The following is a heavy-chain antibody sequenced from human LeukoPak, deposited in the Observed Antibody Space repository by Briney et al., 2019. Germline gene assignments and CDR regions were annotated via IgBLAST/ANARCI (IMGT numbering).Heavy chain of an antibody. Sequence: GGSLRLSCAASGFSFSSTWMHWVRQVPGKGLVWVARIKGDGDSIIYADSVKGRFAISRDNPRDTLYLQMNSLSGEDTAVYYCARERGVSHPFDYWGQGTLVTVSS. D-gene: IGHD2-21*01. CDR1: GFSFSSTW. CDR2: IKGDGDSI. V-gene: IGHV3-74*01. J-gene: IGHJ4*02. CDR3: ARERGVSHPFDY.